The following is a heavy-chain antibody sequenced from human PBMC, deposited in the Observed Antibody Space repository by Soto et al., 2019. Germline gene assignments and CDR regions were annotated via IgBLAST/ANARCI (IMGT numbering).Heavy chain of an antibody. J-gene: IGHJ4*02. D-gene: IGHD4-17*01. CDR2: INHSGST. CDR1: CGSFSGYY. V-gene: IGHV4-34*01. Sequence: SETLSLTCAVYCGSFSGYYWSWIRQPPGKGLEWIGEINHSGSTNYNPSLKSRVTISVDTSKNQFSLKLSSVTAADTAVYYCARVRRHDYGDYVSDYFDYWGQGTLVTVSS. CDR3: ARVRRHDYGDYVSDYFDY.